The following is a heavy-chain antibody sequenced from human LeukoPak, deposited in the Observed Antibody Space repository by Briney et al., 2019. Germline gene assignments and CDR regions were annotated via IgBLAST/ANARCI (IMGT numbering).Heavy chain of an antibody. Sequence: ASVKVSCKASGYTFTSYYMHWVRQAPGQGLEWMGIINPSGGSTSYAQKFQGRVTMTRDMSTSTVYMELSSLRSEDTAVYYCARVGQLVHWYFDLWGRGTLVTVSS. CDR3: ARVGQLVHWYFDL. CDR2: INPSGGST. CDR1: GYTFTSYY. V-gene: IGHV1-46*01. J-gene: IGHJ2*01. D-gene: IGHD6-6*01.